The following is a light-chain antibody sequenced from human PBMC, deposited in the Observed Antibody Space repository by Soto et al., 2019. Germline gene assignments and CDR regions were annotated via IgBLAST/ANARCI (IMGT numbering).Light chain of an antibody. J-gene: IGLJ2*01. V-gene: IGLV3-1*01. CDR1: KLGSKY. CDR3: QAWDSSTVV. CDR2: QDS. Sequence: SYELTQPPSVSVSPGQTAGITCSGDKLGSKYVCWYQQKPGQSPVVVIYQDSERPSGIPERFSGSNSENTATLTISGTQAMDEADYYCQAWDSSTVVFGGGTKLTVL.